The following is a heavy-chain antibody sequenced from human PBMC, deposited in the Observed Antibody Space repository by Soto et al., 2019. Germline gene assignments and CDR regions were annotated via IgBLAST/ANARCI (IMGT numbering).Heavy chain of an antibody. CDR1: GGTFSSYA. Sequence: ASVKVSCKASGGTFSSYAISWVRQAPGQGLEWMGGIIPIFGTANYAQKFQGRVTITADESTSTAYMELSSLRSEDTAVYYCARDPAAAASAWFDPWGQGTLVTVSS. CDR2: IIPIFGTA. D-gene: IGHD6-13*01. V-gene: IGHV1-69*13. J-gene: IGHJ5*02. CDR3: ARDPAAAASAWFDP.